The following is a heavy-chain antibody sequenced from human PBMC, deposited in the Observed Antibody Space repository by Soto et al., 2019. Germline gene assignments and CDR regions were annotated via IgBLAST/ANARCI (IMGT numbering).Heavy chain of an antibody. J-gene: IGHJ4*02. CDR2: INHSGST. V-gene: IGHV4-34*01. D-gene: IGHD2-15*01. CDR3: ARGLGYCSGGSCYSFDY. CDR1: GGSFSGYY. Sequence: QVQLQQWGAGLLKPSETLSLTCAVYGGSFSGYYWSWIRQPPGKGLEWIGEINHSGSTNYNPSLKSRVNISVDTSKNQFSLKLSSVTAADTAVYYCARGLGYCSGGSCYSFDYWGQGTLVTVSS.